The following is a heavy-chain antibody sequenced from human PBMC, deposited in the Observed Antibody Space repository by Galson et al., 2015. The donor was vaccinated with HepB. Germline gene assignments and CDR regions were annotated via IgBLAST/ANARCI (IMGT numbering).Heavy chain of an antibody. J-gene: IGHJ4*02. Sequence: PALVKPTQTLTLTCTVSGFSLSNARMGVSWIRQPPGKALEWLAHIFSNDEKSYSTSLKSRLTISKDTSKSQVVLTMTNMDPVDTATYYCARILRVGAVRFDYWGQGTLVTVSS. CDR2: IFSNDEK. V-gene: IGHV2-26*01. CDR3: ARILRVGAVRFDY. D-gene: IGHD6-13*01. CDR1: GFSLSNARMG.